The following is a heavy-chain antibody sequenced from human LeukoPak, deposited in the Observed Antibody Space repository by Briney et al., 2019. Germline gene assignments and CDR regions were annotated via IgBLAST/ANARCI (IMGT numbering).Heavy chain of an antibody. V-gene: IGHV4-59*06. Sequence: SETLFLTCTVSGGSISSYYWSWIRQPPGKGLEWIGYIYYSGGTYYNPSLKSRVTISADTSRNQFSLRLSSVTAADTAVYYCARVPTRRHYFEYWGQGTLVTVSS. CDR1: GGSISSYY. J-gene: IGHJ4*02. CDR3: ARVPTRRHYFEY. CDR2: IYYSGGT. D-gene: IGHD4-11*01.